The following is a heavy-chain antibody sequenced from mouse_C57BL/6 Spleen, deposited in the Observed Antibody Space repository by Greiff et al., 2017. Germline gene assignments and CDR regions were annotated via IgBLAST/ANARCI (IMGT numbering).Heavy chain of an antibody. V-gene: IGHV1-82*01. Sequence: QVQLKESGPELVKPGASVKISCKASGYAFSSSWMNWVKQRPGKGLEWIGRIYPGDGDTNYNGKFKGKATLTADKSSSTAYMQLSSLTSEDSAVYFCARAEYYGSRGYYYAMDYWGQGTSVTVSS. CDR2: IYPGDGDT. CDR1: GYAFSSSW. J-gene: IGHJ4*01. CDR3: ARAEYYGSRGYYYAMDY. D-gene: IGHD1-1*01.